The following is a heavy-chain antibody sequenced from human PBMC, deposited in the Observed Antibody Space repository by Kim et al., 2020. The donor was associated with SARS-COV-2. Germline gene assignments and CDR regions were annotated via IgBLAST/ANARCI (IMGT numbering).Heavy chain of an antibody. CDR2: ISGDGGST. CDR3: AKDINPEYSSSWSEGHFDY. Sequence: GGSLRLSCAASGFTFDDYAMHWVRQAPGKGLEWVSLISGDGGSTYYADSVKGRFTISRDNSKNSLYLQMNSLRTEDTALYYCAKDINPEYSSSWSEGHFDYWGQGTLVTVSS. CDR1: GFTFDDYA. D-gene: IGHD6-13*01. V-gene: IGHV3-43*02. J-gene: IGHJ4*02.